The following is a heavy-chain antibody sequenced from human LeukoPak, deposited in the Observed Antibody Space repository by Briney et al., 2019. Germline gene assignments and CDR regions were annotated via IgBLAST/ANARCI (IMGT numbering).Heavy chain of an antibody. J-gene: IGHJ4*02. Sequence: SETLSLTCTVSGGSISSSSYYWGWIRQPPGKGLEWIGSIYYSGSTYYNPSPKSRVTISVDTSKNQFSLKLSSVTAADTAVYYCARHFYDSSGTDYWGQGTLVTVSS. CDR3: ARHFYDSSGTDY. V-gene: IGHV4-39*01. CDR2: IYYSGST. CDR1: GGSISSSSYY. D-gene: IGHD3-22*01.